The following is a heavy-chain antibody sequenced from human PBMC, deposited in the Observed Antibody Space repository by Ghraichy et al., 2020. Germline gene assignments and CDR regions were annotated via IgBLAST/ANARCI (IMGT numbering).Heavy chain of an antibody. Sequence: GGSLTLSCAASGFTFSSYSMNWVRQAPGKGLEWVSSISSSSSYIYYADSVKGRFTISRDNAKNSLYLQMNSLRAEDTAVYYCARQYGDYGSWYFDLWGRGTLVTVSS. CDR2: ISSSSSYI. D-gene: IGHD4-17*01. J-gene: IGHJ2*01. CDR1: GFTFSSYS. CDR3: ARQYGDYGSWYFDL. V-gene: IGHV3-21*01.